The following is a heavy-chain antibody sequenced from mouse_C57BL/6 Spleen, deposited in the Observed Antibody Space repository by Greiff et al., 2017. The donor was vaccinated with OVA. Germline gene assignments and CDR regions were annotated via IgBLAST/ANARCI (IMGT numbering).Heavy chain of an antibody. D-gene: IGHD2-3*01. J-gene: IGHJ2*01. CDR1: GFTFSSYA. V-gene: IGHV5-4*03. CDR2: ISDGGSYT. Sequence: EVKLVESGGGLVKPGGSLKLSCAASGFTFSSYAMSWVRQTPEKRLEWVATISDGGSYTYYPDNVKGRFTISRDNAKNNLYLQMSHLKSEDTAMYYCARVSLYDYFDYWGQGTTLTVSS. CDR3: ARVSLYDYFDY.